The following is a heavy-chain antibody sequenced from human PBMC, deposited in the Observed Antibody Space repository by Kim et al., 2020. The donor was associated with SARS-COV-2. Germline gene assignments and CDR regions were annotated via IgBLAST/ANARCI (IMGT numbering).Heavy chain of an antibody. J-gene: IGHJ6*02. Sequence: GGSLRLSCAASGFTFSSYWMSWVRQAPGKGLEWVANIKQDGSEKYYVDSVKGRFTISRDNAKNSLYLQMNSLRAEDTAVYYCARAYCGGDCYTPLYYYYYGMDVWGQGTTVTVSS. CDR1: GFTFSSYW. V-gene: IGHV3-7*01. CDR3: ARAYCGGDCYTPLYYYYYGMDV. D-gene: IGHD2-21*02. CDR2: IKQDGSEK.